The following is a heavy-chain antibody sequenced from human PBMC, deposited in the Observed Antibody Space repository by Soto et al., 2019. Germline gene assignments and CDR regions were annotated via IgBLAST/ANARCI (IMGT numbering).Heavy chain of an antibody. V-gene: IGHV1-69*05. Sequence: ASVKVSCKASGDTFKNCVISWVRQAPGQGLEWMGGIIPLFGTTDFAQRFQGRLTITTDESTTTAYMELSRLRSEDTATYYCAAELGFGKLSVVWGQGTKVTVYS. CDR3: AAELGFGKLSVV. J-gene: IGHJ6*02. D-gene: IGHD3-10*01. CDR1: GDTFKNCV. CDR2: IIPLFGTT.